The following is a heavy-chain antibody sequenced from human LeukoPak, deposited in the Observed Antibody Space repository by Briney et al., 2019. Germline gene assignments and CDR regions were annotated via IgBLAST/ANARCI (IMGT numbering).Heavy chain of an antibody. V-gene: IGHV3-66*01. Sequence: GGSLRLSCAASGFTVSSNYMSWVRQAPGKGLEWVSVIYSGGSTYYADSVKGRFTISRDNSKNTLYLQMNSLRAEDTAVYYCARIGSGYYYPVDYWGQGTQVTVSS. J-gene: IGHJ4*02. CDR1: GFTVSSNY. CDR2: IYSGGST. CDR3: ARIGSGYYYPVDY. D-gene: IGHD3-22*01.